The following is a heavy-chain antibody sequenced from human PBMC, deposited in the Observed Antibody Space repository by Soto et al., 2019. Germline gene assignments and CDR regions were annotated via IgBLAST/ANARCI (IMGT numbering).Heavy chain of an antibody. CDR2: ISYDGSNT. CDR1: GFTFSSYA. Sequence: QVQLVESGGGVVQPGRSLRLSCAASGFTFSSYAMHWVRQAPGKGLEWVAVISYDGSNTYYADSVKGRFTISRDNSKNPLYLQMNSLRAEDTAVYYCAMGRPGNYCGMDVWGQGSTVTVSS. D-gene: IGHD1-26*01. J-gene: IGHJ6*02. CDR3: AMGRPGNYCGMDV. V-gene: IGHV3-30-3*01.